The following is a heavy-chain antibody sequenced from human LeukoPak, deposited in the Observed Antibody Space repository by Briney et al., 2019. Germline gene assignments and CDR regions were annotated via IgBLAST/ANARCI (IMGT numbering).Heavy chain of an antibody. J-gene: IGHJ4*02. V-gene: IGHV1-18*01. Sequence: ASVKVSCKASGYTFTSYGISWVRQAPGQGLEWMGWISAYNGNTNYAQKLQGRVTMTTDTSTSTAYMELRSLRSDDTAVYYCARVTASLVDTGGSGFDYWGQGTLVTVSS. D-gene: IGHD5-18*01. CDR1: GYTFTSYG. CDR3: ARVTASLVDTGGSGFDY. CDR2: ISAYNGNT.